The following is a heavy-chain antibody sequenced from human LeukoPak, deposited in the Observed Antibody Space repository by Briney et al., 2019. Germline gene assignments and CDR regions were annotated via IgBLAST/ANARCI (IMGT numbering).Heavy chain of an antibody. V-gene: IGHV3-15*01. CDR1: GFTFSDTW. CDR3: TTESGYKTLRHRGFDS. Sequence: KSGGSLRLSCAASGFTFSDTWMSWVRQAPGKGLEVVGHIKSYKRGAATEYAAPVNGRFTISRDDSENMLFLQMNSLKTEDTAVYYCTTESGYKTLRHRGFDSWGQGTLVTVSS. J-gene: IGHJ4*02. CDR2: IKSYKRGAAT. D-gene: IGHD1-14*01.